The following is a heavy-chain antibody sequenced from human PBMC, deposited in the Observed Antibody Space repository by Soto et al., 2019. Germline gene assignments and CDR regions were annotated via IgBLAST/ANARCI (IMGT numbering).Heavy chain of an antibody. Sequence: PGGSLRLSCVVPGFIFNTYGMSWVRQAPGKGLEWVSSISGGGGSTYYAESVKGRFTISRDNSKNTLYLQMNSLRAEDTAVYYCAKIDGYFDYWGQGTLVTVS. CDR3: AKIDGYFDY. CDR2: ISGGGGST. D-gene: IGHD3-22*01. V-gene: IGHV3-23*01. J-gene: IGHJ4*02. CDR1: GFIFNTYG.